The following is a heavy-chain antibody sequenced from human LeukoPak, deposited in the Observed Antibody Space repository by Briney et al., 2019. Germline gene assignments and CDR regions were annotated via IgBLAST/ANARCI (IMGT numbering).Heavy chain of an antibody. Sequence: GGSLRLSCAASGFTFSSYSMNWVRQAPGKGLEWVSSISSSSSYIYYADSVKGRFTISRDNAKNSLYLQMNSLRAADTAVYYCARGGKSFDYYYYYMDVWGKGTTVTISS. CDR2: ISSSSSYI. CDR3: ARGGKSFDYYYYYMDV. CDR1: GFTFSSYS. V-gene: IGHV3-21*04. D-gene: IGHD3-16*02. J-gene: IGHJ6*03.